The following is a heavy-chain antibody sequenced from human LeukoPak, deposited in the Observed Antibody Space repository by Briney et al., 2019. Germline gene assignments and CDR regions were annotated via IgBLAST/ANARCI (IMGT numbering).Heavy chain of an antibody. V-gene: IGHV6-1*01. CDR2: TYYKSKWNN. CDR1: GDSVSSNNIA. D-gene: IGHD1-20*01. Sequence: SQTLSLTCAISGDSVSSNNIAWNWIRQSPSRGLEWLGRTYYKSKWNNDYAVSVKSRITITPDTSKNQFSLQLNSVTPEDTAVYFCARYNWGAGCSIDIWGQGTVVIVSS. J-gene: IGHJ3*02. CDR3: ARYNWGAGCSIDI.